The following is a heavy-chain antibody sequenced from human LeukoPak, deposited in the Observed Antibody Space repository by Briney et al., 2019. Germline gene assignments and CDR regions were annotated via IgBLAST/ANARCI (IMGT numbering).Heavy chain of an antibody. CDR1: GYILIGYY. J-gene: IGHJ6*03. CDR3: ARGGLILRYFVDYYYYYMDV. CDR2: INPNSGGT. Sequence: ASVKVSCKASGYILIGYYMHWVRQAPRKGLEWMGRINPNSGGTKYAQKFQGRVTMTRDTSISTAYMELSRLRSDDTAVYYCARGGLILRYFVDYYYYYMDVWGKGTTVTVSS. V-gene: IGHV1-2*06. D-gene: IGHD3-9*01.